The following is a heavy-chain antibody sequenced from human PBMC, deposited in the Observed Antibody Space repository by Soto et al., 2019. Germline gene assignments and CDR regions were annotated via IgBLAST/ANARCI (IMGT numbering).Heavy chain of an antibody. V-gene: IGHV3-48*02. Sequence: GGSLRLSCAASGFTFSSHGMIWVRQAPGKGLEWVSYISSTSSTKSYADSVKGRFTISRDNAKNSLYLQMNSLRDEDTAVYYCARRITMVRGPYYYYGMDVWGQGTTVTVYS. CDR1: GFTFSSHG. CDR2: ISSTSSTK. D-gene: IGHD3-10*01. CDR3: ARRITMVRGPYYYYGMDV. J-gene: IGHJ6*02.